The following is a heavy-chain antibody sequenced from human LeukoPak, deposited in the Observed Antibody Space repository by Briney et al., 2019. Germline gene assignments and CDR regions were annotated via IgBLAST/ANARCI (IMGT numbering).Heavy chain of an antibody. CDR1: GGTFSSYA. J-gene: IGHJ4*02. CDR3: ARVALAYCGGDCPYLDY. Sequence: SVKVSCKASGGTFSSYAISWVRQAPGQGLEWMGGIIPIFGTANYAQKFQGRVTMTRDMSTSTVYMELSSLRSEDTAVYYCARVALAYCGGDCPYLDYWGQGTLVTVSS. D-gene: IGHD2-21*02. V-gene: IGHV1-69*05. CDR2: IIPIFGTA.